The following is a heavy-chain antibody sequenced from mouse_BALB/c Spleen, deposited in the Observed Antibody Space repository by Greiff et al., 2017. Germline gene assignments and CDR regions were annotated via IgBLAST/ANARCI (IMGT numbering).Heavy chain of an antibody. J-gene: IGHJ4*01. CDR1: GYAFTNYL. CDR2: INPGSGGT. D-gene: IGHD2-14*01. V-gene: IGHV1-54*01. CDR3: TIVYRYGAMDY. Sequence: QVQLQQSGAELVRPGTSVKVSCKASGYAFTNYLIEWVKQRPGQGLEWIGVINPGSGGTNYNEKFKRKATLTVDKSSSTAYMQLSSLTSEDSAVYYCTIVYRYGAMDYWGQGTSVTVSS.